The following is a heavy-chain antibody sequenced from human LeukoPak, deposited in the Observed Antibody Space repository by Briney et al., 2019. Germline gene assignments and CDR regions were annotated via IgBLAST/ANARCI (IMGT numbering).Heavy chain of an antibody. V-gene: IGHV4-59*01. CDR3: ARYSSGSLNDFDY. Sequence: SETLSLTCTVSGGSISSYYWSWIRQPPGKGLEWIGYIYYSGSTNYNPSLKSRVTISVDTSKNQFSLKLSSVTAADTAVYYCARYSSGSLNDFDYWGQGTLVTVSS. CDR1: GGSISSYY. D-gene: IGHD6-19*01. J-gene: IGHJ4*02. CDR2: IYYSGST.